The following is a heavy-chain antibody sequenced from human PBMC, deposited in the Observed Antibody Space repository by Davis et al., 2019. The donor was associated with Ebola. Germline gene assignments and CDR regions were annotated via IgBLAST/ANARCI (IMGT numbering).Heavy chain of an antibody. CDR1: GYTINSYY. D-gene: IGHD3-3*01. CDR3: ARASFGVGPYSSSYYMDI. J-gene: IGHJ6*03. Sequence: ASVKVSCKASGYTINSYYMNWVRQAPGQGLEWMGIINPSGGATNYAQKFQGRVTMTRDTSASTVYMELSSLRSDDTAVYYCARASFGVGPYSSSYYMDIWGTGTTVAVS. V-gene: IGHV1-46*02. CDR2: INPSGGAT.